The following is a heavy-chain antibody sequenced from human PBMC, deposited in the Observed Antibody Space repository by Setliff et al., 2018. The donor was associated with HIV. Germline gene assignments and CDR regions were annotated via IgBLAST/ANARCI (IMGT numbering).Heavy chain of an antibody. D-gene: IGHD7-27*01. CDR1: GGTFSSYA. CDR2: IIPIFGTA. CDR3: ARGLTDRGDAFDI. V-gene: IGHV1-69*06. Sequence: SVKVSCKASGGTFSSYAISWVRQAPGQGLEWMGRIIPIFGTANYAQKFQGRVTITADKSTSTAYMELSSLRSEDTAVYYCARGLTDRGDAFDIWGQGTMSPSPQ. J-gene: IGHJ3*02.